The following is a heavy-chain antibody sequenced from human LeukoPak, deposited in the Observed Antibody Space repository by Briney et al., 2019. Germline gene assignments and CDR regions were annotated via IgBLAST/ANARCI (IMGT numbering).Heavy chain of an antibody. V-gene: IGHV1-69*01. Sequence: EASVKVSCKASGGTFSSYAISWVRQAPGQGLEWMGGIIPIFGTANYAQKFQGRVTITADESTSTAYMELSSLRSEDTAVYYCARDRRSGVAAAGPAHWFDPWGQGTLVTVSS. CDR1: GGTFSSYA. CDR3: ARDRRSGVAAAGPAHWFDP. J-gene: IGHJ5*02. CDR2: IIPIFGTA. D-gene: IGHD6-13*01.